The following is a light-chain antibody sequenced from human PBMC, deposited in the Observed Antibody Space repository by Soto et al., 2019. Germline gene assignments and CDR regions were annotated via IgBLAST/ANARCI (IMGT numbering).Light chain of an antibody. CDR1: SSDIGAYNY. CDR3: SSYGGNNKYVI. V-gene: IGLV2-8*01. CDR2: EVT. Sequence: QSALTQPPYASGSPGQSVTISCSGTSSDIGAYNYVSWYQQHPGKAPKLLISEVTKRPSGVPDRFCGSKAGNTASLTVSGLQGDDEADEDCSSYGGNNKYVIFGGGTKHTV. J-gene: IGLJ2*01.